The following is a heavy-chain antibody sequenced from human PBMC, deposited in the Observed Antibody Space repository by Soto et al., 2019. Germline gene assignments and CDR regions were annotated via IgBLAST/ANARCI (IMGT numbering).Heavy chain of an antibody. CDR3: ARGLVYCCGGSGSVRDGYYYYGMDV. J-gene: IGHJ6*02. V-gene: IGHV1-46*03. CDR2: INPSGGST. D-gene: IGHD2-15*01. CDR1: GNTVPNYA. Sequence: GASVKVSCKASGNTVPNYAIHWVRQAPGQGLEWMGIINPSGGSTSDAQKFKGRVTMTRDTSTSTVYKELSSMRSEDTAVFYCARGLVYCCGGSGSVRDGYYYYGMDVWGQGTTVTVSS.